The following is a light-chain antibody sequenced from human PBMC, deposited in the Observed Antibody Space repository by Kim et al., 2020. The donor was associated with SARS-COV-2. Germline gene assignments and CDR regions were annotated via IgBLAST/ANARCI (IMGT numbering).Light chain of an antibody. CDR1: QSISNY. CDR3: QQSYNTLRT. V-gene: IGKV1-39*01. Sequence: SASVGDRVTITCRASQSISNYLNWYQQKPGKAPKLLIYATSRLQSGVPSKFSGSGSGTDFTLTIRSLQPEDFATYYCQQSYNTLRTFGQGTKVDI. CDR2: ATS. J-gene: IGKJ1*01.